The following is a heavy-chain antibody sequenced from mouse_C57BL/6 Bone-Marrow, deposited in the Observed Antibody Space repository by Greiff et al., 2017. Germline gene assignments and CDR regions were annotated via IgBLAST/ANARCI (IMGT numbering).Heavy chain of an antibody. CDR1: GYTFTSYW. Sequence: VQLQQPGTELVKPGASVKLSCKASGYTFTSYWMHWVKQRPGQGLEWIGNINPSNGGTNYNEKFKSKATLTVDKSSSTAYMQLSSLTSEASAVYYCARFTTVGLAYFDYWGQGTTLTVSS. CDR3: ARFTTVGLAYFDY. V-gene: IGHV1-53*01. CDR2: INPSNGGT. J-gene: IGHJ2*01. D-gene: IGHD1-1*01.